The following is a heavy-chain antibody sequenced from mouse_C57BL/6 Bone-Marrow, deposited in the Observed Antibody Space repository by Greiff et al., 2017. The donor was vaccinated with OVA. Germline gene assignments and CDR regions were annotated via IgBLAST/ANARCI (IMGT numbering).Heavy chain of an antibody. J-gene: IGHJ3*01. Sequence: VKLVESGPGLVAPSQCLSITCTVSGFSLTSYGVDWVRQPPGKGLEWLGVIWGGGSTNNNSALMSRLSISKDNSNGQVFLKMNSLRTDDTAMYYCAKLQLGRGAPGFAYWGQGTLVTVSA. V-gene: IGHV2-9*01. CDR3: AKLQLGRGAPGFAY. CDR2: IWGGGST. D-gene: IGHD4-1*02. CDR1: GFSLTSYG.